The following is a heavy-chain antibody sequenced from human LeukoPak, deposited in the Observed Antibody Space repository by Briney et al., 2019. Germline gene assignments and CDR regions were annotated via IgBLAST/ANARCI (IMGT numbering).Heavy chain of an antibody. J-gene: IGHJ4*02. CDR2: IYPGDSDT. CDR3: ARHRYCSSTSCRRYFDY. D-gene: IGHD2-2*01. V-gene: IGHV5-51*01. Sequence: GESLKISCKGSGYSFTSYWIGWVRQMPGKGLEWMGIIYPGDSDTRYSPSFQGQVTISADKSISTAYLQWSSLKASDTAMYYCARHRYCSSTSCRRYFDYWGQGTLVTVSS. CDR1: GYSFTSYW.